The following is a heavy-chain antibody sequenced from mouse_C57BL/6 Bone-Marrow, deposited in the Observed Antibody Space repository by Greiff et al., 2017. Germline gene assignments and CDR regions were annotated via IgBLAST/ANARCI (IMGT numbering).Heavy chain of an antibody. J-gene: IGHJ3*01. CDR2: LSSGGSYT. Sequence: EVMLVESGGDLVKPGGSLKLSCAASGFTFSSYGMSWVRQTPDKRLEWVATLSSGGSYTYYPDSVKGRFNISRDNAKNTLDLQMSSLKSEDTSMDYWSCQCYGSGTWFAYWGQGTLVTVSA. V-gene: IGHV5-6*01. CDR1: GFTFSSYG. CDR3: SCQCYGSGTWFAY. D-gene: IGHD1-1*01.